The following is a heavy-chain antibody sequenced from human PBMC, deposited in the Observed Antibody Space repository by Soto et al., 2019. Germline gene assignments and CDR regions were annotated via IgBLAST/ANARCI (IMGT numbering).Heavy chain of an antibody. V-gene: IGHV5-51*01. D-gene: IGHD2-21*02. CDR1: GYSFTNYW. J-gene: IGHJ6*02. CDR2: IYPGDSDT. Sequence: GESLKISCKGSGYSFTNYWIGWVRQMPGKGLEWMGIIYPGDSDTKYSPSFQGQVTISADKSIHTVYLDLSRLKSDDTAVYFCARDQRVTVLGGVTTRYYYGMDVWGQGTPVTVSS. CDR3: ARDQRVTVLGGVTTRYYYGMDV.